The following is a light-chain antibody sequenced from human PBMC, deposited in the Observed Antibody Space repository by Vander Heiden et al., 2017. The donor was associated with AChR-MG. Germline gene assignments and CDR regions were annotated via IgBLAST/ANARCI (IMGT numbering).Light chain of an antibody. V-gene: IGLV2-14*01. Sequence: QSALTQPASVSGSPGQPTTISFTWTSHDIGTYNVVSWYQQHPGKVPKLIIYEGTNRPSGVSDRFSGSKSGVTASLTISGLQSEDEADYYCASYASSTSVIFGGGTRL. CDR1: SHDIGTYNV. CDR2: EGT. J-gene: IGLJ2*01. CDR3: ASYASSTSVI.